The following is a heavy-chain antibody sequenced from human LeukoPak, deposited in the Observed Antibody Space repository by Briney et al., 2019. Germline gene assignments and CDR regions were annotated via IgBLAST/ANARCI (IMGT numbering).Heavy chain of an antibody. CDR1: GASDIGGVYY. CDR3: ARDRQEGGMRVSSFQY. Sequence: SETLSLTCIVCGASDIGGVYYGRWIRQPAGKGLEWIGRVYGGVSSQRNPSHQYNPSLMSRLTISADTSRNQFSLSLHSVTAADTAIYYCARDRQEGGMRVSSFQYWGQGTPVTVSS. J-gene: IGHJ4*02. V-gene: IGHV4-61*02. CDR2: VYGGVSS. D-gene: IGHD2-15*01.